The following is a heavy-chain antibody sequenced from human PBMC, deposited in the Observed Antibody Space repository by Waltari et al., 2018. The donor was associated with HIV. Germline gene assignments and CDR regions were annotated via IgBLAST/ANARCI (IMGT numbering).Heavy chain of an antibody. CDR3: ARDSQGATNDFYYYYYGMDV. D-gene: IGHD5-12*01. CDR1: GGSISSSSYY. J-gene: IGHJ6*02. CDR2: IYYSGST. Sequence: QLQLQESGPGLVKPSETLSLTCTVSGGSISSSSYYWGWIRQPPGKGLEWIGSIYYSGSTYYNPSLKSRVTISVDTSKNQFSLKLSSVTAADTAVYYCARDSQGATNDFYYYYYGMDVWGQGTTVTVSS. V-gene: IGHV4-39*07.